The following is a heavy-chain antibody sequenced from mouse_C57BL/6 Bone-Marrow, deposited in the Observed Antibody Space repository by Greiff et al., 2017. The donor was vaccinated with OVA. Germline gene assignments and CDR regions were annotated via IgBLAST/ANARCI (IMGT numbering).Heavy chain of an antibody. V-gene: IGHV1-26*01. D-gene: IGHD1-1*01. Sequence: VQLQQSGPELVKPGASVKISCKASGYTFTDYYMNWVKQSHGKSLEWIGDINPNNGGTSYKQKFKGKATLTVDKSSSTAYMELRSLTSEDSAVYCCANNPFITTVVDWCFAVWGTGTTVTVSA. CDR2: INPNNGGT. J-gene: IGHJ1*03. CDR1: GYTFTDYY. CDR3: ANNPFITTVVDWCFAV.